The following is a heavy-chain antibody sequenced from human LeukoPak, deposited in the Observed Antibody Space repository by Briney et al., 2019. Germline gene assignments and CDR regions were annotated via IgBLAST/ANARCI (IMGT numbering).Heavy chain of an antibody. CDR3: ARAQYIYYDSRPGAFDI. V-gene: IGHV3-21*01. CDR1: GFTFSSYG. Sequence: PGGSLRLSCAASGFTFSSYGMNWVSQAPGKGLEWVSSISSSSSYIYYADSVKGRFTISRDNAKNSLYLQMNSRRAEDTAVYYCARAQYIYYDSRPGAFDIWGQGTMVTVSS. CDR2: ISSSSSYI. J-gene: IGHJ3*02. D-gene: IGHD3-22*01.